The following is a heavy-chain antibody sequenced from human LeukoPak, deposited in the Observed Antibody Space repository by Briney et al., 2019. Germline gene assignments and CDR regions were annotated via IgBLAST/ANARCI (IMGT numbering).Heavy chain of an antibody. Sequence: SETLSLTCTVSGGSISSYYWSWIRQPPGKGLEWIGNIYYSGSTNYNPSLKSRVTISVDTSKNQFSLKLSSVTAADTAVYYCARESKAVAVNWFDPWGQGTLVTVSS. D-gene: IGHD6-19*01. CDR2: IYYSGST. CDR3: ARESKAVAVNWFDP. CDR1: GGSISSYY. J-gene: IGHJ5*02. V-gene: IGHV4-59*12.